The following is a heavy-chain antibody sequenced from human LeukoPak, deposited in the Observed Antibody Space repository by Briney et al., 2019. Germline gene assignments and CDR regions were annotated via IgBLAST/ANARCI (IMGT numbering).Heavy chain of an antibody. J-gene: IGHJ5*02. CDR3: AKTYNVGSWFDP. Sequence: ASVKVSCKASRYTFTSYDINWVRQATGQGLEWMGWMNPNSGNTGYAQKFQGRVTITRNTSISTAYMELSSLRSEDTAVYYCAKTYNVGSWFDPWGQGTLVTVSS. CDR2: MNPNSGNT. D-gene: IGHD1-1*01. V-gene: IGHV1-8*03. CDR1: RYTFTSYD.